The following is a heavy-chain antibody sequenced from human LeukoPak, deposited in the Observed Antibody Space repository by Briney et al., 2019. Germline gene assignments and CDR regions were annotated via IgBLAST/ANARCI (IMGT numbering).Heavy chain of an antibody. CDR3: ASPPYCTNGVCLDY. V-gene: IGHV3-7*03. CDR1: GFTFSSYW. J-gene: IGHJ4*02. Sequence: GGSLRLSCAASGFTFSSYWMSWVRQAPGKGPEWVANIKQDGSEKYYVDSVKGRFTISRDNAKNSLYLQMNSLRAEDTAVYYCASPPYCTNGVCLDYWGQGTLVTVSS. CDR2: IKQDGSEK. D-gene: IGHD2-8*01.